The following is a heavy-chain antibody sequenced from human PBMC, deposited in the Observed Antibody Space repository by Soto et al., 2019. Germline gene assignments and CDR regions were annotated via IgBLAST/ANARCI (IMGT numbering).Heavy chain of an antibody. V-gene: IGHV4-39*01. CDR2: IYYSGST. CDR1: GGSISSSSYY. CDR3: AAMRVVVITTIYYYYVMDV. J-gene: IGHJ6*02. Sequence: SETVSLTCTVSGGSISSSSYYWGWIRQPPGKGLEWIGSIYYSGSTYYNPSLKSRVTISVDTSKNQFSLKLSSVTAADTAVYYCAAMRVVVITTIYYYYVMDVWGQGSTVTVSS. D-gene: IGHD3-22*01.